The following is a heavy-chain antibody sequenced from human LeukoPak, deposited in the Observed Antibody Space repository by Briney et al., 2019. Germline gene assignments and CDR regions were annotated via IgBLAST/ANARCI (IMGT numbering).Heavy chain of an antibody. CDR1: GGSISSGDYY. Sequence: PSQALSLTCTVSGGSISSGDYYWSWIRQPAGKGLEWIGRIYTSGSTNYNPSLKSRVTISVDTSKNQFSLKLSSVTAADTAVYYCAREGILTAYHDYWGQGTLVTVSS. V-gene: IGHV4-61*02. CDR3: AREGILTAYHDY. D-gene: IGHD3-9*01. J-gene: IGHJ4*02. CDR2: IYTSGST.